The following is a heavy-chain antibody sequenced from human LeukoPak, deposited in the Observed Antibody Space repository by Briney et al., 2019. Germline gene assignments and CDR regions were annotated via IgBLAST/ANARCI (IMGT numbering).Heavy chain of an antibody. Sequence: GASVKVSCKASGYTFTSYGISWVRQAPGQGLEWMGWISAYNGNTNYAQKLQGRVTMTTDTSTSTAYMELRSLRSDDTAVYYCARDIPYSSGWYGVGGFDYGGQGTLVTVSS. CDR2: ISAYNGNT. CDR1: GYTFTSYG. V-gene: IGHV1-18*01. J-gene: IGHJ4*02. D-gene: IGHD6-19*01. CDR3: ARDIPYSSGWYGVGGFDY.